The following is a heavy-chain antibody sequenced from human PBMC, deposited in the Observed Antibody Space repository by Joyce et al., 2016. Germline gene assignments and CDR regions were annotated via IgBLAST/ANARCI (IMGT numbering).Heavy chain of an antibody. D-gene: IGHD2-15*01. V-gene: IGHV3-23*04. CDR3: ARAMTAVVAYTLRDGFDV. CDR2: IGASGSGI. J-gene: IGHJ3*01. CDR1: HCLSNKFG. Sequence: EMQLEESGGTLVHPGGSLRLSCKVSHCLSNKFGMGWVRQAPGKGLEWGAAIGASGSGIYYADSVKGRFSISRDNSNNMMYLQMTSLQIEDTATYFCARAMTAVVAYTLRDGFDVWGQGTLVAVSS.